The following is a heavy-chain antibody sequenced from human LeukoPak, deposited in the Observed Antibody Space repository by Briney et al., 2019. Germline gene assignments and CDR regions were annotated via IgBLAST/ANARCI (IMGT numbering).Heavy chain of an antibody. J-gene: IGHJ4*02. Sequence: GGSLRLSCAASGFTFSSYSMNWVRQAPGKGLEWVSSISSSSSYIYYADSVKGRFTISRDNAKNSLYLQMNSLRAEDTAVYYCARALIAVADFDYWGQGTLVTVSS. CDR2: ISSSSSYI. CDR1: GFTFSSYS. V-gene: IGHV3-21*01. D-gene: IGHD6-19*01. CDR3: ARALIAVADFDY.